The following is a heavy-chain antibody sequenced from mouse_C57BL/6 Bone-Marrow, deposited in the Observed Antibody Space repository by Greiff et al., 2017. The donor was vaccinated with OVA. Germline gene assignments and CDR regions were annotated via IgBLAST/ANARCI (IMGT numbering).Heavy chain of an antibody. D-gene: IGHD2-3*01. J-gene: IGHJ4*01. CDR1: GYTFTSYW. V-gene: IGHV1-64*01. Sequence: QVQLQQPGAELVKPGASVKLSCKASGYTFTSYWMHWVKQRPGQGLEWIGMIHPNSGSTNYNEKFKSKATLTVDKSSSTAYMQLSNLTSEDSAVYYCAREGRLLGNAMDYWGQGTSVTVSS. CDR2: IHPNSGST. CDR3: AREGRLLGNAMDY.